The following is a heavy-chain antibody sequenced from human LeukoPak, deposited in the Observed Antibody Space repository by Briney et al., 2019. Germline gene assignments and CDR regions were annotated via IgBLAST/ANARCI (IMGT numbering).Heavy chain of an antibody. CDR3: ARDEYSSGWYYY. J-gene: IGHJ4*02. Sequence: GGSLRLSCAASGFIFSNYGMSWVRQAPGKGLEWVSSISFSSTHIYYADSIQGRFTISRDNAENSLYLQMNSLRAEDTAVYYCARDEYSSGWYYYWGQGTLVSVSS. CDR2: ISFSSTHI. CDR1: GFIFSNYG. D-gene: IGHD6-19*01. V-gene: IGHV3-21*06.